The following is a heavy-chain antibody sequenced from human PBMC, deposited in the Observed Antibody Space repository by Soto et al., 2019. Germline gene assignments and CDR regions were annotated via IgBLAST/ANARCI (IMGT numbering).Heavy chain of an antibody. J-gene: IGHJ4*02. Sequence: ASVTVYCKTSCSAFTSYGISWGIQAPGQGLEWMGWISAYNGNTNYAQKLQGRVTMTTDTSTSTAYMELRSLRSDDTAVYYCARDSHNSSGCLDYWGQGTLVTVSS. V-gene: IGHV1-18*01. D-gene: IGHD6-19*01. CDR2: ISAYNGNT. CDR3: ARDSHNSSGCLDY. CDR1: CSAFTSYG.